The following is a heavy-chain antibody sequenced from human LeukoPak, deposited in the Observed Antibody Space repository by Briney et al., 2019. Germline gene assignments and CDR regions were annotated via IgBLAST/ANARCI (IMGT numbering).Heavy chain of an antibody. CDR1: GFTLSGYS. V-gene: IGHV3-48*01. J-gene: IGHJ3*01. CDR3: ARVLLERPGIDSFDL. D-gene: IGHD1-1*01. CDR2: LSSDFTTM. Sequence: GGSLRLSCAASGFTLSGYSMDWVRQAPGKGLEWVSHLSSDFTTMYYANSVKGRFTISRDNAKNSLYLQMNSLRAEDSAVYYCARVLLERPGIDSFDLWGQGTMVTVS.